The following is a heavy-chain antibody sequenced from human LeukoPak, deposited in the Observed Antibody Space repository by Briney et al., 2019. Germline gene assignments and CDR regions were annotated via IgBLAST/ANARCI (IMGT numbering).Heavy chain of an antibody. V-gene: IGHV3-9*01. D-gene: IGHD6-19*01. CDR1: GFSFDDYA. Sequence: PGRSLRLSCAASGFSFDDYAMDWVRQAPGKGLEWVSSISWNSANIGYADSVKGRFTISRDNAKNSLYLQMNSLRAEDTALYYCAKDKSGWPGAAFDIWGQGTMVTVSS. CDR3: AKDKSGWPGAAFDI. CDR2: ISWNSANI. J-gene: IGHJ3*02.